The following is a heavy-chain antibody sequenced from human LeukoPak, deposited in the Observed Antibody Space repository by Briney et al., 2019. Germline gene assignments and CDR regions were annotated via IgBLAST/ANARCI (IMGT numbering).Heavy chain of an antibody. CDR3: ARGSSSWYYFDY. J-gene: IGHJ4*02. CDR1: GFTFSSYG. D-gene: IGHD6-13*01. Sequence: PGRSLRLSCAASGFTFSSYGFHWVRQAPGKGLEWVAVIWYDGSNKYYADSVKGRFTISRDNSKNTLYLQMNSLRAEDTAVYYCARGSSSWYYFDYWGQGTLVTVSS. CDR2: IWYDGSNK. V-gene: IGHV3-33*01.